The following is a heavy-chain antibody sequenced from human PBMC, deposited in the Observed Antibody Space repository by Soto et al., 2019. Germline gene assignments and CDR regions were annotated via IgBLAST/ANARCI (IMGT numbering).Heavy chain of an antibody. CDR1: CYTFTSYG. J-gene: IGHJ6*03. D-gene: IGHD2-15*01. Sequence: SGKVSCKASCYTFTSYGISWVRQAPGQGLEWMGWISAYNGNTNYAQKLQGRVTMTTDTSTSTAYMELRSLRSDDTAVYYCAREREIAAPDYYYYYYLDVWGKGTTVTVSS. CDR3: AREREIAAPDYYYYYYLDV. CDR2: ISAYNGNT. V-gene: IGHV1-18*01.